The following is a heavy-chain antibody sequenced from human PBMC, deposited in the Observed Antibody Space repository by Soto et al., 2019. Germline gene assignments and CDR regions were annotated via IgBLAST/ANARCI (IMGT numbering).Heavy chain of an antibody. D-gene: IGHD3-9*01. CDR2: IYYSGST. CDR1: GGSISSGGYY. CDR3: ARDSELRYFDWLPKKGPYFDY. Sequence: SETLSLTCTVSGGSISSGGYYWSWIRQHPGKGLEWIGYIYYSGSTYYNPSLKSRVTISVDTSKNQFSLKLSSVTAADTAVYYCARDSELRYFDWLPKKGPYFDYWGQGTLVTVSS. V-gene: IGHV4-31*03. J-gene: IGHJ4*02.